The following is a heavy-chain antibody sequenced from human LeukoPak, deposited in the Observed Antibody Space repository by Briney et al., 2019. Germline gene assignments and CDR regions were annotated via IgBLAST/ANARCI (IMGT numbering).Heavy chain of an antibody. D-gene: IGHD4-23*01. Sequence: GGSLRLSCAASGFTFDDYGMSWVRQAPGKGLEWVSGINWNGGSTGYADSVKGRFTISRDNAKNSLYLQMNSLRAEDTALYHCVRHYGGNSLDAFDIWGQGTMVTVSS. J-gene: IGHJ3*02. V-gene: IGHV3-20*01. CDR2: INWNGGST. CDR1: GFTFDDYG. CDR3: VRHYGGNSLDAFDI.